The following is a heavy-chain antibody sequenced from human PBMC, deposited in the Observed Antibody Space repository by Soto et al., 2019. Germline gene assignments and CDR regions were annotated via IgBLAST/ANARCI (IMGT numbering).Heavy chain of an antibody. CDR1: GFTFSSYG. Sequence: PGGSLRLSCAASGFTFSSYGMHWVRQAPGKGLEWVAVIWYDGSNKYYADSVKGRFTISRDNSKNTLYLQMNRLRAEDTAVYYCAKDNRNWLGGQYYYYGMDVWGQGTTVTVSS. V-gene: IGHV3-33*06. CDR2: IWYDGSNK. J-gene: IGHJ6*02. CDR3: AKDNRNWLGGQYYYYGMDV. D-gene: IGHD3-9*01.